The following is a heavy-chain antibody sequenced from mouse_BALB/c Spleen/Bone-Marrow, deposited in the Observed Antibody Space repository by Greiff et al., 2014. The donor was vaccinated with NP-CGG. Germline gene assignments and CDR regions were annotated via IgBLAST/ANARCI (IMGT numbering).Heavy chain of an antibody. V-gene: IGHV1S81*02. Sequence: QVTLKESGAELVKPGASVKLSCKASGYTFTSYYMYWVKQRPGQGLEWIGEINPSNGGTNFNEKFKSKATLTVDKSSSTAYMQLSSLTSEDSAVYYCTRSRRAMDYWGQGTSVTVSS. CDR2: INPSNGGT. CDR3: TRSRRAMDY. J-gene: IGHJ4*01. D-gene: IGHD2-12*01. CDR1: GYTFTSYY.